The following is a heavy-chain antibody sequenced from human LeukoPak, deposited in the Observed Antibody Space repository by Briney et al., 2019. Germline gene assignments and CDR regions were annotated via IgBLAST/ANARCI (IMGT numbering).Heavy chain of an antibody. CDR1: GFTFSSYS. V-gene: IGHV3-21*01. CDR2: ISSSSSYI. J-gene: IGHJ4*02. D-gene: IGHD3-9*01. CDR3: ASPLGKNYDILTGYPDY. Sequence: GGSLRLSCAASGFTFSSYSMNWVRQAPGKGLEWVSSISSSSSYIYHADSVKGRLTISRDNAKNSLYPQMNSLRAEDTAVYYCASPLGKNYDILTGYPDYWGQGTLVTVSS.